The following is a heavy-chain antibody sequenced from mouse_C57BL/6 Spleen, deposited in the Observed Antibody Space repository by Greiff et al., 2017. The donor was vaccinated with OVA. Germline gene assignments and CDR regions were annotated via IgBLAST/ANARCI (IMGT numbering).Heavy chain of an antibody. V-gene: IGHV5-6*01. J-gene: IGHJ4*01. CDR2: ISSGGSYT. CDR3: ARRRPVTGAMDY. Sequence: VQLKESGGDLEKPGGSLKLSCAASGFTFSSYGMSWVRQTPDKRLEWVATISSGGSYTYYPDSVKGRFTISRDNAKNTLYLQMSSLKSEDTAMYYCARRRPVTGAMDYWGQGTSVTVSS. D-gene: IGHD2-12*01. CDR1: GFTFSSYG.